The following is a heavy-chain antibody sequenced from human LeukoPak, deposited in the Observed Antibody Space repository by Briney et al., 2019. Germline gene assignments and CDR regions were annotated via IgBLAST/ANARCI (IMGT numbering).Heavy chain of an antibody. V-gene: IGHV3-48*03. CDR1: GFTFSNYE. J-gene: IGHJ4*02. Sequence: GSLRLSCAASGFTFSNYEMHWVRQAPGKGLEWVSYISSSGSDIYYADSVKGRFTISRDNAKNSLYLHMNSLRAEDTAVYYCARDYGGSSPFDYWGQGTLVTVSS. CDR2: ISSSGSDI. CDR3: ARDYGGSSPFDY. D-gene: IGHD4-23*01.